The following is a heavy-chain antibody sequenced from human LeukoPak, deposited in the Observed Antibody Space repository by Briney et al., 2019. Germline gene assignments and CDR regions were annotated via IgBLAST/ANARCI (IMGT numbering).Heavy chain of an antibody. CDR1: GGSISSGDYY. J-gene: IGHJ6*03. CDR3: ARDRGSFGSGSYYVYYYYYMDV. D-gene: IGHD3-10*01. Sequence: SQTLSLTCTVSGGSISSGDYYWSWIRQPPGKGLEWIGYIYYSGSTYHNPSLKSRVTISVDTSKNQFSLKLSSVTAADTAVYYCARDRGSFGSGSYYVYYYYYMDVWGKGTTVTVSS. CDR2: IYYSGST. V-gene: IGHV4-30-4*08.